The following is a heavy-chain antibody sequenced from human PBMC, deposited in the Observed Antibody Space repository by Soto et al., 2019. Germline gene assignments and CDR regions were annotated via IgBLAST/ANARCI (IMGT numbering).Heavy chain of an antibody. CDR1: GFTFSSYW. Sequence: EVQLVESGGGLVQPGGSLRLSCAASGFTFSSYWMHWVRQAPGKGLVWVSRINSDGSSTSYADSVKGRFTISRDNAKNTLYLKMNSLRAEDTAVYYCARGARRYCSGGSCYIDYWGQGTLVTVSS. J-gene: IGHJ4*02. CDR3: ARGARRYCSGGSCYIDY. CDR2: INSDGSST. V-gene: IGHV3-74*01. D-gene: IGHD2-15*01.